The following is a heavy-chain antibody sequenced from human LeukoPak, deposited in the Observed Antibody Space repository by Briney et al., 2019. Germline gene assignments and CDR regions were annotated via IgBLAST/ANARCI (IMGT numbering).Heavy chain of an antibody. CDR3: TMPGGSRSYGDWYIDL. D-gene: IGHD1-26*01. CDR1: GFTFSSCA. J-gene: IGHJ2*01. CDR2: ISNGGGYT. Sequence: PGGSLGLSCPAAGFTFSSCAMTWCRQAPGKGLEWVSAISNGGGYTYYADSVKGRFTISRDNSMNTLYLQMNSLRAEDTAVYYSTMPGGSRSYGDWYIDLWGRGTLVTVSS. V-gene: IGHV3-23*01.